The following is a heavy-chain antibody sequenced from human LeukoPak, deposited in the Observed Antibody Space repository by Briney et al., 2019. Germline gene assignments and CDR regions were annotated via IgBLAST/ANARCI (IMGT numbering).Heavy chain of an antibody. J-gene: IGHJ4*02. V-gene: IGHV1-8*03. CDR1: GYTFTSYD. CDR3: ASFYYYGSGSYYNLDY. CDR2: MNPNSGNT. D-gene: IGHD3-10*01. Sequence: ASVKVSCKASGYTFTSYDINWVRQATGQGLEWMGWMNPNSGNTGYAQKFQGRVTITRNTSISTAYMELSSLRSEDTAVYYCASFYYYGSGSYYNLDYWGQGTLVTVSS.